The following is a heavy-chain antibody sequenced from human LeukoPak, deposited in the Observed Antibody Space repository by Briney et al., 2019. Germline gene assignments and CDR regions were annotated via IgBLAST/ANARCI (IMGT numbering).Heavy chain of an antibody. J-gene: IGHJ4*02. CDR2: INPKSGST. Sequence: ASVKVSCKASGYTFTDYFIHWVRQAPGQGLEWMGRINPKSGSTNYAQNFQGRVTMTTDTSITSAYMELSRLTSDDTAVYFCARLLTDFDCWGQGSLVTDSS. V-gene: IGHV1-2*06. CDR1: GYTFTDYF. CDR3: ARLLTDFDC. D-gene: IGHD4/OR15-4a*01.